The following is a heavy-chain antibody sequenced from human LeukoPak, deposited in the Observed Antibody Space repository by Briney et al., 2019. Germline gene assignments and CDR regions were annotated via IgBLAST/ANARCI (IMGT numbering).Heavy chain of an antibody. CDR2: INWSGGST. V-gene: IGHV3-20*04. Sequence: GGSLRLSCAASGFTFSSYSMNWVRQAPGKGLEWVSGINWSGGSTGYADSVKGRFTISRDNARNSLFLLMNSLRVEDTAFYYCARGVGGTGIFDYWGQGTLVTVSS. J-gene: IGHJ4*02. D-gene: IGHD3-16*01. CDR3: ARGVGGTGIFDY. CDR1: GFTFSSYS.